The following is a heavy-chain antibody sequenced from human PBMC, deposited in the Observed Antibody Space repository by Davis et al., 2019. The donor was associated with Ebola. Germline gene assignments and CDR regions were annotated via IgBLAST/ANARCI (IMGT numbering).Heavy chain of an antibody. CDR1: GFTFSNYA. D-gene: IGHD3-9*01. Sequence: PGGSLRLSCAASGFTFSNYAMSWVRQAPGKGLEWVSSISSSSSYIYYADSVKGRFTISRDNAKNSLYLQMNSLRAEDTAVYYCASTDILTGYYYPDNYYGMDVWGQGTTVTVSS. CDR2: ISSSSSYI. V-gene: IGHV3-21*01. J-gene: IGHJ6*02. CDR3: ASTDILTGYYYPDNYYGMDV.